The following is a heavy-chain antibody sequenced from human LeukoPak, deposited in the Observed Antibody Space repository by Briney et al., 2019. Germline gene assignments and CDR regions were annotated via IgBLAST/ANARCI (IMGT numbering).Heavy chain of an antibody. CDR2: ISGSGGST. CDR3: ARIGYSSSCFDY. V-gene: IGHV3-23*01. CDR1: GFTFSSYA. J-gene: IGHJ4*02. Sequence: GGSLRLSCAASGFTFSSYAMSWVRQAPGKGLEWVSAISGSGGSTYYADSVKGRFTVSRDNAKNSLYLQVNSLRAEDTAVYYCARIGYSSSCFDYWGQGNLVTVSS. D-gene: IGHD6-13*01.